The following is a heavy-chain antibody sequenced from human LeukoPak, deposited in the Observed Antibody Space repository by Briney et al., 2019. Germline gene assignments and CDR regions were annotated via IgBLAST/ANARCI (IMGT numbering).Heavy chain of an antibody. CDR2: IYHSGST. D-gene: IGHD5-24*01. V-gene: IGHV4-38-2*02. Sequence: SETLSLTCTVSGYSISSGYYWGRIRQPPGKGLEWIGSIYHSGSTYYNPSLKSRVTVSVDTSKNQFSLKLTSVTAADTATYYCASTVGWLQFGLAIYHWGQGTLVTVSS. CDR1: GYSISSGYY. J-gene: IGHJ5*02. CDR3: ASTVGWLQFGLAIYH.